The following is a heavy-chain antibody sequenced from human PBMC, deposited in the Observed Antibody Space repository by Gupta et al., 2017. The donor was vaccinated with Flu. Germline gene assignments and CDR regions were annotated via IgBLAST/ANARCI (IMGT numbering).Heavy chain of an antibody. CDR3: ATVSSQGVHGFDY. D-gene: IGHD6-19*01. CDR1: GFTFSSYE. J-gene: IGHJ4*02. CDR2: ISSTGGTI. Sequence: EVQLVESGGGLVQPGGSLRLSCAASGFTFSSYEMTWVRQAPGRGLEWVSYISSTGGTIYYADAVKGRFTISRDNAKDSLYLQMKRMRAEDTAVYYCATVSSQGVHGFDYWGQGTLVTVSS. V-gene: IGHV3-48*03.